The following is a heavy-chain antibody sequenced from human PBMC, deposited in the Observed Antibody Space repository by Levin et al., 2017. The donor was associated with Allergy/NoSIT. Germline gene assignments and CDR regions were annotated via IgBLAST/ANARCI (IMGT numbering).Heavy chain of an antibody. CDR2: ISGSGGST. CDR3: AKDSLHEEVSANFWYFDL. CDR1: GLTFSSYA. Sequence: SCAASGLTFSSYAVNWVRRAPGKGLEWVSVISGSGGSTFYADSVKGRFTIPRDNSKNTVFLPMHSLRGEDTAIYYCAKDSLHEEVSANFWYFDLWGRGTLVTVSS. V-gene: IGHV3-23*01. J-gene: IGHJ2*01. D-gene: IGHD2-15*01.